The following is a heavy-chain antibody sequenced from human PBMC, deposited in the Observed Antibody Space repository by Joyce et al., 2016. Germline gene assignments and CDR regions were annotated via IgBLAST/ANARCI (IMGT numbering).Heavy chain of an antibody. CDR2: INPDRGDT. J-gene: IGHJ4*02. CDR1: GFSFSGYY. Sequence: QVQLVQSGAEVKNPGASVKVFCKASGFSFSGYYIHWVRQAPGQGLEGMGWINPDRGDTIYAQKFQGRVTMTSDTSISTVYLELGRLTSDDTALYYCAREYGGTFYFDYWGQVTLVTVSS. D-gene: IGHD4-23*01. V-gene: IGHV1-2*02. CDR3: AREYGGTFYFDY.